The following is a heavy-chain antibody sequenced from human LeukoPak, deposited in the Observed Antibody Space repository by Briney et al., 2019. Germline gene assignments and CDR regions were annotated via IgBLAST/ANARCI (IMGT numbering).Heavy chain of an antibody. CDR1: GYTFTSYD. D-gene: IGHD1-26*01. J-gene: IGHJ4*02. CDR3: TSGEGILGSY. Sequence: DSVTVSCKASGYTFTSYDINWVRQDPAQEREWLGWLSPDSGNTAYAQRFQGRVTMTRDTSISTVYMELSSLRSDDTAVYYCTSGEGILGSYWGQGTLVTVSS. V-gene: IGHV1-8*01. CDR2: LSPDSGNT.